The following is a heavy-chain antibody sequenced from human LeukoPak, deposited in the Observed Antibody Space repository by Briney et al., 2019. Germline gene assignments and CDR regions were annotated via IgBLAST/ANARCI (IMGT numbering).Heavy chain of an antibody. V-gene: IGHV4-59*08. CDR2: IFYSGNT. CDR3: ARHVIAVAPLGY. D-gene: IGHD6-19*01. Sequence: SLXCTVXXGSXSNXXWSWXXQXXXXXXXXXGYIFYSGNTNYNPSLKSRVTMSVDTSKNQFSLKLSSVTAADTAVYYCARHVIAVAPLGYWGQGTLVTVSS. CDR1: XGSXSNXX. J-gene: IGHJ4*02.